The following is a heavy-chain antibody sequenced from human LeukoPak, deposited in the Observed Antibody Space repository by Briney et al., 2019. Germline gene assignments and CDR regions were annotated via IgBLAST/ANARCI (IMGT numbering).Heavy chain of an antibody. J-gene: IGHJ4*02. Sequence: PSETLSLTCAVYGGSFSGYYWSWIRQPPGKGLEWIGEINHSGSTNYNPSLKSRVTISVDTSKNQLSLKLSSVTAADTAVYYCARLGPGWGLYYFDYWGQGTLVTVSS. D-gene: IGHD2-21*01. V-gene: IGHV4-34*01. CDR1: GGSFSGYY. CDR3: ARLGPGWGLYYFDY. CDR2: INHSGST.